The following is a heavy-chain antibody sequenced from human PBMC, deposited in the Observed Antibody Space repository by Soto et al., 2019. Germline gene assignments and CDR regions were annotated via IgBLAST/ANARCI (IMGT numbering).Heavy chain of an antibody. V-gene: IGHV3-30*03. J-gene: IGHJ3*02. Sequence: GGSLRLSCAASGFNFSSYGMHWVRQAPGKGLEWVAVISYDGSNKYYADSVKGRFTISRDNSKNTLYLQMNSLGAEDTAVYYCARSGYCSGGSCYQGAFDIWGQGTMVTVSS. CDR2: ISYDGSNK. CDR1: GFNFSSYG. CDR3: ARSGYCSGGSCYQGAFDI. D-gene: IGHD2-15*01.